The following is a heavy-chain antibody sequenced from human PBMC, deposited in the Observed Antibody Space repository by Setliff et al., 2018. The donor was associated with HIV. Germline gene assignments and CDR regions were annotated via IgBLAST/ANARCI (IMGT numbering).Heavy chain of an antibody. J-gene: IGHJ6*03. CDR1: GFRFRDSA. CDR3: ARVVGVAPYYYMDV. V-gene: IGHV3-33*01. Sequence: PGGSLRLSCAASGFRFRDSAMHWVRQAPGKGLEWVGFIWYDGSSKYYADSVKGRFTISRDTAKDPLYLQMNSLRAEDTAVYYCARVVGVAPYYYMDVWGKGTTVTVSS. D-gene: IGHD2-15*01. CDR2: IWYDGSSK.